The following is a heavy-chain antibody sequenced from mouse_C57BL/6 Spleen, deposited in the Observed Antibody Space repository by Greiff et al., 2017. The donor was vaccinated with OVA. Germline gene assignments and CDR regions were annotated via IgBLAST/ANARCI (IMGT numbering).Heavy chain of an antibody. D-gene: IGHD1-1*01. V-gene: IGHV6-6*01. CDR1: GFAFSDAW. CDR3: TRRSGYYGSSPFFDY. Sequence: EVQGVESGGGLVQPGGSMKLSCAASGFAFSDAWMDWVRQSPETGLEWVAEIRNKANNHATYYAESVKGRFTISRDDSKSSVYLQMNSLRAEDTGIYYCTRRSGYYGSSPFFDYWGQGTTLTVSS. J-gene: IGHJ2*01. CDR2: IRNKANNHAT.